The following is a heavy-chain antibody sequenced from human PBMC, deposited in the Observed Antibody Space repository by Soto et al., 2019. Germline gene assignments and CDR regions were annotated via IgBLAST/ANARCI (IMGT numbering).Heavy chain of an antibody. CDR2: IYHSGST. V-gene: IGHV4-4*02. CDR1: GGSISSSNW. D-gene: IGHD2-2*01. CDR3: ARDRTVVVPAAMKPYYYYGMDV. Sequence: SETLSLTCAVSGGSISSSNWWSWVRQPPGKGLEWIGEIYHSGSTNYNPSLKSRVTISVDKSKNQFSLKLSSVTAADTAVYYCARDRTVVVPAAMKPYYYYGMDVWGQGTTVTVSS. J-gene: IGHJ6*02.